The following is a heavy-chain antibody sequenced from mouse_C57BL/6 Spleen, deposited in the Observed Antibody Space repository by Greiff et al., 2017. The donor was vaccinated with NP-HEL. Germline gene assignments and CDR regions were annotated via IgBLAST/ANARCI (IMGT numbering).Heavy chain of an antibody. CDR1: GYTFTSYW. V-gene: IGHV1-69*01. J-gene: IGHJ4*01. D-gene: IGHD1-1*01. CDR3: AAVVRAMDY. CDR2: IDPSDSYT. Sequence: VQLQQSGAELVMPGASVKLSCKASGYTFTSYWMHWVKQRPGQGLEWIGEIDPSDSYTNYNQKFKGKSTLTVDKSSSTAYMQLSSLTSEDSAVYYCAAVVRAMDYWGQGTSVTVSS.